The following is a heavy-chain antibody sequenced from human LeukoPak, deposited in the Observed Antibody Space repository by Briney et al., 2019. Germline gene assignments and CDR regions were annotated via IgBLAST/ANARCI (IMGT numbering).Heavy chain of an antibody. Sequence: PGGSLRLSCAASGFTFSSYAMSWVRQAPGKGLEWVSVISGSGRNTYYADSVKGRFTISRDNSKNTLYLQMNSLRAEDTAVYYCAEDGGYYDSSGPKYNWCDPWGQGTLVTVSS. CDR1: GFTFSSYA. V-gene: IGHV3-23*01. J-gene: IGHJ5*02. CDR3: AEDGGYYDSSGPKYNWCDP. CDR2: ISGSGRNT. D-gene: IGHD3-22*01.